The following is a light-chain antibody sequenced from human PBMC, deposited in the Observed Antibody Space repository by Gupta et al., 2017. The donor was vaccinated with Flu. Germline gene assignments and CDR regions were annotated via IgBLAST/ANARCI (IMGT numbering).Light chain of an antibody. CDR3: QQYDDTPHT. V-gene: IGKV4-1*01. CDR1: QCVISTSNDTNF. Sequence: TCTSSQCVISTSNDTNFLAWYKKRPGQPPTLLMYWASTRDFGVPYRFSGGGSETYLTLTISRLQPDDVALYYCQQYDDTPHTFGQGTQVEIK. CDR2: WAS. J-gene: IGKJ2*01.